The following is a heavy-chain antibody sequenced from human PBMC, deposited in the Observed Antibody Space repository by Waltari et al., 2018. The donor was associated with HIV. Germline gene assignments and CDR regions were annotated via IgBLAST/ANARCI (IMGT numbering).Heavy chain of an antibody. J-gene: IGHJ5*02. Sequence: QLQLQESGPGLVKPSETLSLTCTVSGGPISSSSYYWGWIRQPPGKGLEWIGSIYYSGSTYYNPSLKSRVTISVDTSKNQFSLKLSSVTAADTAVYYCARQGLGNWFDPWGQGTLVTVSS. CDR2: IYYSGST. V-gene: IGHV4-39*01. CDR3: ARQGLGNWFDP. CDR1: GGPISSSSYY.